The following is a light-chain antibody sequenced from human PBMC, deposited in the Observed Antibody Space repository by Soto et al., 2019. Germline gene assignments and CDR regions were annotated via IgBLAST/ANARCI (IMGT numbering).Light chain of an antibody. Sequence: DIVMTQSPESLAVSLGERATIKCNSSQSVLYSCNSKNYLAWHQQKPGQPPKMLIYWASTRKSGVPDRFSGSGSGTDFTLTISSLQAEDVAVYYCQQHYTTPWTFGQGTRVELK. V-gene: IGKV4-1*01. CDR3: QQHYTTPWT. J-gene: IGKJ1*01. CDR1: QSVLYSCNSKNY. CDR2: WAS.